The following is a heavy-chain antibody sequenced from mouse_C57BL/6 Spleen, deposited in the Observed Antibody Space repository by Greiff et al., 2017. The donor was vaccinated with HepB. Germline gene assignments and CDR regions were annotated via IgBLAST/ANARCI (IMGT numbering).Heavy chain of an antibody. Sequence: QVQLQQPGAELVKPGASVKLSCKASGYTFTSYWMHWVKQRPGQGLEWIGMIHPSSGSTNYNEKFKSKATLTVDKSSSTAYMQLSSLTSEDSAVYYCARIGYDVTTVVATDYWGQGTTLTVSS. CDR1: GYTFTSYW. J-gene: IGHJ2*01. V-gene: IGHV1-64*01. CDR3: ARIGYDVTTVVATDY. D-gene: IGHD1-1*01. CDR2: IHPSSGST.